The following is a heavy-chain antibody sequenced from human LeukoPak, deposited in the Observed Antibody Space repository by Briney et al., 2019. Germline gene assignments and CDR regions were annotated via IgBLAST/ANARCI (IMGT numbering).Heavy chain of an antibody. CDR2: INPNSGGT. Sequence: ASVKVSCKASGYTFTGYHIHWVRQAPGQGLEWMGYINPNSGGTNYAQKFQGRVTMTRDTSISTAYMDLSSLRFDDTAMYYCARDAGDFDWYSDLWGRGTPVTVSA. CDR3: ARDAGDFDWYSDL. D-gene: IGHD4-17*01. CDR1: GYTFTGYH. V-gene: IGHV1-2*02. J-gene: IGHJ2*01.